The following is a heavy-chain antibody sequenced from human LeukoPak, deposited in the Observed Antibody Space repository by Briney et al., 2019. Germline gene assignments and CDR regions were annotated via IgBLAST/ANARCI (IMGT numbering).Heavy chain of an antibody. CDR3: ARDQGDYTNYAYY. J-gene: IGHJ4*02. Sequence: GGSLRLSCAASGFTFSRFWMTWVRQAPGKGLEWVANIQQDGSEKYYVDSVKGRFTISRDNAKNSLDLQMNSLRAEDTAVYYCARDQGDYTNYAYYWGQGTLVTVSS. CDR1: GFTFSRFW. CDR2: IQQDGSEK. D-gene: IGHD4-11*01. V-gene: IGHV3-7*01.